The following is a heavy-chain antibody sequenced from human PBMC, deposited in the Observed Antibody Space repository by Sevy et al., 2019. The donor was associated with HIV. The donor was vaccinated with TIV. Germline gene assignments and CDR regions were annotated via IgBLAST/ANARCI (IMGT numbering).Heavy chain of an antibody. CDR2: VSGSSNYI. CDR3: ARGPPDGSYDYFDY. V-gene: IGHV3-21*06. J-gene: IGHJ4*02. D-gene: IGHD1-26*01. CDR1: GFTFIRYN. Sequence: GGSLRLSCAASGFTFIRYNMNWVRQAPGKGLEWISSVSGSSNYIYYAESLTGRFIISRDNAKDTLYLQMNSLRADDTAVYYCARGPPDGSYDYFDYWGQGTLVTVSS.